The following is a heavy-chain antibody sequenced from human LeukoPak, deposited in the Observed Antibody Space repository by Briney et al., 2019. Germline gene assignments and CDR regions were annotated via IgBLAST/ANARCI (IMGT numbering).Heavy chain of an antibody. CDR1: GGSFSGYY. CDR2: INHSGST. J-gene: IGHJ6*02. V-gene: IGHV4-34*01. D-gene: IGHD3-3*01. Sequence: SETLSLTCAVYGGSFSGYYWSWIRQPPGKGLEWIGEINHSGSTNYNPSLKSRVTISVDTSKSQFSLKLSSVTAADTAVYYCARGGGYDFWSGPPSGFYYYGMDVWGQGTMVTVSS. CDR3: ARGGGYDFWSGPPSGFYYYGMDV.